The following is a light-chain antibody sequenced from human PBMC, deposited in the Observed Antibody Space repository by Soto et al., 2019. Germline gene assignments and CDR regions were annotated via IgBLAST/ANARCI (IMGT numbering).Light chain of an antibody. CDR3: QSYDTRLRALV. Sequence: QPVLTQPPSVSGAPGQRVTISCTGSTSNIGSNYDVHWYQQIPGTAPKLLIYGNNNRPSGVPDRFSGSKSATSASLAITGLQAEEGAVNYSQSYDTRLRALVFAGGPK. CDR2: GNN. J-gene: IGLJ2*01. V-gene: IGLV1-40*01. CDR1: TSNIGSNYD.